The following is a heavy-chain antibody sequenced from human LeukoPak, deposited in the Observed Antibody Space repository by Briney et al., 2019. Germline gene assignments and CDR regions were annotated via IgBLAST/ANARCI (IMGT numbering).Heavy chain of an antibody. D-gene: IGHD3-22*01. CDR2: IYYSGST. J-gene: IGHJ3*02. CDR3: ARDRYYYDSSGYYDAFDI. V-gene: IGHV4-61*01. CDR1: GGSVSSGSYY. Sequence: PSETLSLTCTVSGGSVSSGSYYWSWIRQPPGKGLEWVGYIYYSGSTNYNPSLKSRVTISVDTSKNQFSLKLSSVTAADTAVYYCARDRYYYDSSGYYDAFDIWGQGTMVTVSS.